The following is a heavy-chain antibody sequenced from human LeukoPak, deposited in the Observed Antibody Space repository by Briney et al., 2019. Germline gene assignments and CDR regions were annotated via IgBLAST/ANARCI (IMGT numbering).Heavy chain of an antibody. V-gene: IGHV3-48*01. Sequence: GGSLRLSCAASGFTFSSYSMNWVRQAPGKGLEWVSYISSSSSTIYYADSVKGRFTISRDNAKNSLYLQMNSLRAEDTAVYYCAADTPTWNPYGFDYWGQGILVTVSS. CDR3: AADTPTWNPYGFDY. CDR1: GFTFSSYS. J-gene: IGHJ4*02. CDR2: ISSSSSTI. D-gene: IGHD1-1*01.